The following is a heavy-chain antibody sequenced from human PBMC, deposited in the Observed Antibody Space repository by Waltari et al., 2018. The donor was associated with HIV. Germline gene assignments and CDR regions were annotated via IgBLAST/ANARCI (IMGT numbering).Heavy chain of an antibody. V-gene: IGHV4-39*01. CDR3: ARHDGTSYYFGSDMNPRPFSFWFAS. CDR2: TMYSGST. CDR1: VPSISSRRYY. D-gene: IGHD3-10*01. J-gene: IGHJ5*01. Sequence: QLLLQESGPGLVRPSETLSLTCTVTVPSISSRRYYWGWVRQPPGKGLEWIVSTMYSGSTYNNPSLKSRVAISVDTSRNQFSLNLTSVTAADTALYYCARHDGTSYYFGSDMNPRPFSFWFASWGQGILVTVSS.